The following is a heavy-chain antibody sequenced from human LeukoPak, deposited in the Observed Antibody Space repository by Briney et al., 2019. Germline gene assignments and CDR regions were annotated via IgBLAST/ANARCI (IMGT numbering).Heavy chain of an antibody. Sequence: GAPVKVSCKASGYTFTGYYMHWVRQAPGQGLEWMGRVIPLLNIPHYAQKFQDRVTITAETSSNTSYLELRSLTSDDTAVYYCARAPHYSASSGYNWFHPWGQGSLVTVSS. D-gene: IGHD3-22*01. CDR1: GYTFTGYY. CDR3: ARAPHYSASSGYNWFHP. CDR2: VIPLLNIP. V-gene: IGHV1-69*04. J-gene: IGHJ5*02.